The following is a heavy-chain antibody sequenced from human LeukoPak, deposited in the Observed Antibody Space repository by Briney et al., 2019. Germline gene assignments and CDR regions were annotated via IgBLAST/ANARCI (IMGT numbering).Heavy chain of an antibody. D-gene: IGHD3-22*01. CDR1: GFSVNNKY. J-gene: IGHJ3*02. Sequence: PGGSLRLSCVISGFSVNNKYMSWVRQAPGKGLGWVSVLHSDGVTYYADSVRGRFTISRDTSKNMVFLQMNSLRAEDTAVYYCAKFNGYYYDSSGYYYDAFDIWGQGTMVTVSS. CDR3: AKFNGYYYDSSGYYYDAFDI. V-gene: IGHV3-66*02. CDR2: LHSDGVT.